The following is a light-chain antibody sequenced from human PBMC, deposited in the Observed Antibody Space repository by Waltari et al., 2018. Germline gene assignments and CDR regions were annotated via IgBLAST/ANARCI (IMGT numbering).Light chain of an antibody. J-gene: IGKJ4*01. V-gene: IGKV3-15*01. CDR2: GAS. CDR3: QQYTTLPLT. CDR1: QSVSSN. Sequence: EIVMTQSPGSLSVSPGEGATLSCRASQSVSSNVAWYQQRPGQAPRPLIFGASTRATGTPARFSGSESGTEFTLTISSLQSEDSAVYFCQQYTTLPLTFGGGTKVEI.